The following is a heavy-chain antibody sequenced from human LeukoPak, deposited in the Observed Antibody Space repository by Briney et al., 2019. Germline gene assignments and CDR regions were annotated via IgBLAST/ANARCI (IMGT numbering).Heavy chain of an antibody. CDR2: INPSGGST. CDR1: GYTFTSYY. V-gene: IGHV1-46*01. D-gene: IGHD3-9*01. CDR3: AREGHPIYDILTGANGMDV. J-gene: IGHJ6*02. Sequence: ASVKVSCKASGYTFTSYYMHWVRQAPGQGLEWMGIINPSGGSTSYAQKFQGRVTMTRDTSTSTVYMELSSLRSEDTAVYYCAREGHPIYDILTGANGMDVWGQGTTVTVSS.